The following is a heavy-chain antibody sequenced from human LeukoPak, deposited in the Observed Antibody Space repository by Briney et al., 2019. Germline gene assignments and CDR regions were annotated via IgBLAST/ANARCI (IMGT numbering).Heavy chain of an antibody. V-gene: IGHV1-18*01. J-gene: IGHJ3*02. D-gene: IGHD1-14*01. CDR3: ARVESYPLRNAFDI. Sequence: QKFQGRVTMTTDTSTSTAYMELRSLRSDDTAVYYCARVESYPLRNAFDIWGQGTMVTVSS.